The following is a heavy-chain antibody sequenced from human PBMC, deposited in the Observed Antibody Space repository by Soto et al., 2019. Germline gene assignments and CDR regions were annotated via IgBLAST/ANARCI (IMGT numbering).Heavy chain of an antibody. CDR1: GFTLSSCC. CDR3: AKGWGKYSYVYGMYV. J-gene: IGHJ6*02. D-gene: IGHD5-18*01. V-gene: IGHV3-30*18. CDR2: ILFDGSNK. Sequence: PGGSLRLSCAASGFTLSSCCMHWVRQAPGKGLEWVAVILFDGSNKYHADSVKGRFTISRDNSKDTLYLQMNSLRAEDTAVYYRAKGWGKYSYVYGMYVWGQGTTVTVSS.